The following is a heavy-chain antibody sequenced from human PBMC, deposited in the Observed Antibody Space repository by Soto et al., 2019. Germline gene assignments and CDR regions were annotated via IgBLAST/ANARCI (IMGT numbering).Heavy chain of an antibody. J-gene: IGHJ5*02. CDR1: GYTFTSYD. V-gene: IGHV1-8*01. CDR3: ARERTRGFDP. Sequence: QVQLVQSGAEVKKPGASVKVSCKASGYTFTSYDINWVRQATGQGLEWMGWMNPNSGNTAYAQKFLGRVTMTRNTSISTADMGLRSLSSEDTAVYYCARERTRGFDPWGQGTLVTVSS. CDR2: MNPNSGNT.